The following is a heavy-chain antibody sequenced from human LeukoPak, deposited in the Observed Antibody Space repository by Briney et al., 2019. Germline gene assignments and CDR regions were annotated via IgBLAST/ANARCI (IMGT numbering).Heavy chain of an antibody. CDR3: AREFHGYRSSTSCGGGADY. D-gene: IGHD2-2*01. J-gene: IGHJ4*02. CDR2: IYTSGST. Sequence: SETLSLTCTVSGGSISSYYWSWIRQPAGKGLEWIGRIYTSGSTNYNPSLKSRVTMSVDTSKNQFSLKLSSVTAADTAVYYCAREFHGYRSSTSCGGGADYWGQGTLVTVSS. CDR1: GGSISSYY. V-gene: IGHV4-4*07.